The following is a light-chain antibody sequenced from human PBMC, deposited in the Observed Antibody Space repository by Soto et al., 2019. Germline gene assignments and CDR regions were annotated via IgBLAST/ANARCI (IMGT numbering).Light chain of an antibody. CDR1: QGIRND. CDR3: LQDYNYPYP. J-gene: IGKJ2*01. Sequence: AIQMTQSPSSLSASVGDRVTITCRASQGIRNDLGRYQQKPGKAPKLLIYAASSLQSGVPSRFRGSGSGTDFTLTSSSLQPEDFATYCCLQDYNYPYPCGQGTKLEIK. V-gene: IGKV1-6*01. CDR2: AAS.